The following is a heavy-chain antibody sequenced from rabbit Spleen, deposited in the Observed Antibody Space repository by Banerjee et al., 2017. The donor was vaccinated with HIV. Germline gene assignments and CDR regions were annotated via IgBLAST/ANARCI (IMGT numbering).Heavy chain of an antibody. J-gene: IGHJ6*01. CDR3: ARDTSSSFSSYGMDL. CDR1: GFDFSSNHW. D-gene: IGHD1-1*01. CDR2: IYTGDGNI. Sequence: QEQLVEYGGDLVQPEGSLTLTCKASGFDFSSNHWMSWVRQAPGKGLEWIGLIYTGDGNIWYASWARGRFTISKTSSTTVTLQMTSLTAADTATYFCARDTSSSFSSYGMDLWGPGTLVTVS. V-gene: IGHV1S45*01.